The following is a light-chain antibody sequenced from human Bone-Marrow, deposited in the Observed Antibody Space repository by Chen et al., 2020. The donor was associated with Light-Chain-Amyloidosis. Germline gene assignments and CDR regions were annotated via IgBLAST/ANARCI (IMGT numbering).Light chain of an antibody. CDR3: QVCDRSSDRPV. J-gene: IGLJ3*02. Sequence: SDVPPQPSPVSVAPGHTGPLACGGNKIGSTSLHWYQQTPGQAPLLVVYDDSDRPSGLPERLSGSNSGNTATLTISGVEAEDEADYYCQVCDRSSDRPVFGGGTKLTVL. CDR1: KIGSTS. V-gene: IGLV3-21*02. CDR2: DDS.